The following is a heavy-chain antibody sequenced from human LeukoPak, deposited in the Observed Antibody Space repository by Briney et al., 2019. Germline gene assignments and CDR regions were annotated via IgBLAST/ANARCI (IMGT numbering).Heavy chain of an antibody. D-gene: IGHD1-7*01. CDR3: AKKKELAGAGCFDY. V-gene: IGHV3-23*01. CDR2: ISGSGVST. CDR1: GFTFSSYA. J-gene: IGHJ4*02. Sequence: GGSLRLSCAASGFTFSSYAMSWVRQAPGKGLEWVSAISGSGVSTYYADSVKGRFTISRDNSKNTLYMQMNGLGAEDTAVYYCAKKKELAGAGCFDYWGQGTLDTVSS.